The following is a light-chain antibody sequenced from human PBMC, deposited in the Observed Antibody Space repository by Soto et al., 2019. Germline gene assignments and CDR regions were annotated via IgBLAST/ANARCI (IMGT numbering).Light chain of an antibody. CDR3: QQYIDWPRT. CDR2: GAS. Sequence: EIVMAQSPATLSVSPGEGATLSCRASQSVRGNLAWYQQKPGQAPRLLIYGASTRASGIPTRFSGAGSGAEFTLTISSRQSQDSAVYFCQQYIDWPRTFGGGTRVDIK. CDR1: QSVRGN. J-gene: IGKJ4*01. V-gene: IGKV3D-15*01.